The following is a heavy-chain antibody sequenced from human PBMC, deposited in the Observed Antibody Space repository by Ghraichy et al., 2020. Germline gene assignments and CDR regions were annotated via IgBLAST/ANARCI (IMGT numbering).Heavy chain of an antibody. CDR2: ISSTSTYT. V-gene: IGHV3-21*01. CDR1: GFTLSSYA. J-gene: IGHJ6*02. D-gene: IGHD3-3*02. Sequence: GALRLSCAASGFTLSSYAMNWVRQAPGEGLEWVSSISSTSTYTYYLDSVKGRFTISRDNAKNSLYLQMNSLRAEDTAVYYCAKDVSGYYFYGMDVWGQGTTVSVSS. CDR3: AKDVSGYYFYGMDV.